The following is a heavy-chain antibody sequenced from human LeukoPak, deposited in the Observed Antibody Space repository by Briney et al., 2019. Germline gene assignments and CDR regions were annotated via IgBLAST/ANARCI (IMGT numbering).Heavy chain of an antibody. J-gene: IGHJ6*04. CDR2: IYHSGST. Sequence: SETLSLTCAVSGGSISSGGYSWSWIRQPPGKGLEWIGYIYHSGSTYYNPSLKSRVTISVDRSKNQFPLKLSSVTAADTAVYYCARALGYCSGGSCYSGGMDVWGKGTTVTVSS. V-gene: IGHV4-30-2*01. CDR3: ARALGYCSGGSCYSGGMDV. D-gene: IGHD2-15*01. CDR1: GGSISSGGYS.